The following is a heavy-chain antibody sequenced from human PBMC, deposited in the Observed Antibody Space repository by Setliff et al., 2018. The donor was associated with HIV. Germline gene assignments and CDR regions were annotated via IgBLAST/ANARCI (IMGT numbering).Heavy chain of an antibody. CDR2: IHHSGTA. Sequence: SETLSLTCAVSGDSVSGPNYNWGWIRQPPGKGLEWIGSIHHSGTAYDNPSLKSRVTISVDPSKNQILLRLSSVTAADTAVYYCARLSGGMVPNYWGQGTLVTVSS. D-gene: IGHD3-10*01. V-gene: IGHV4-39*01. CDR3: ARLSGGMVPNY. CDR1: GDSVSGPNYN. J-gene: IGHJ4*02.